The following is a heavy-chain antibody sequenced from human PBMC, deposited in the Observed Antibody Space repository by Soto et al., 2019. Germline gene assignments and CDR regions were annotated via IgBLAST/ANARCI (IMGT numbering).Heavy chain of an antibody. CDR3: ARDYIAVAGSSYDY. CDR1: GFTFSSYG. V-gene: IGHV3-33*01. D-gene: IGHD6-19*01. J-gene: IGHJ4*02. Sequence: PGGSLRLSCAASGFTFSSYGMHWVRQAPGKGLEWVAVIWYDGSNKYYADSVKGRFTISRDNSKNTLYLQMNSLRAEDTAVYYCARDYIAVAGSSYDYWGQGTLVTVSS. CDR2: IWYDGSNK.